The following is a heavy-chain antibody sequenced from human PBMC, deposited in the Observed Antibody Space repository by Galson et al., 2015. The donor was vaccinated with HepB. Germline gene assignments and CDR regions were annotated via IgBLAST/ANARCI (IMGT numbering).Heavy chain of an antibody. V-gene: IGHV3-64*01. D-gene: IGHD6-13*01. CDR2: ISSNGGST. CDR3: ARARSSWLFSLVSY. CDR1: GFTFSSYA. Sequence: SLRLSCAASGFTFSSYAMHWVRQAPGKGLEYVSAISSNGGSTYYANSVKGRFTISRDNSKNTLYLQMGSLRAEDMAVYYCARARSSWLFSLVSYWGQGTLVTVSS. J-gene: IGHJ4*02.